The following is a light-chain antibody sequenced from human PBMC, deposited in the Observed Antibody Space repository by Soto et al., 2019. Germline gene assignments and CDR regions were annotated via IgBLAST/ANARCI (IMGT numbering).Light chain of an antibody. J-gene: IGKJ4*01. V-gene: IGKV1-12*01. CDR1: QGISSW. CDR2: AAS. CDR3: QQANSFPLT. Sequence: DLQMTQSPSSVSASVGARVTITCRASQGISSWLDWYQQKPGKAPKLLIYAASSLQSGVPSRFSGSGSGTDFTLTISSLQPEDVATYYCQQANSFPLTFGGGTKVEIK.